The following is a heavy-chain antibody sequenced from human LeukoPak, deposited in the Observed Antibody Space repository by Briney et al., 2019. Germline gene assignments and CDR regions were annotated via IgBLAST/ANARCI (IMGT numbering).Heavy chain of an antibody. Sequence: SETLSLTCTVSGGSISSYYWSWIRQPPGKGLEWIGYIYYSGSTNYNPSLKSRVTISVDTSKNQFSLKLSSATAADTAVYYCARHYGDYVGWYFDLWGRGTLVTVSS. CDR3: ARHYGDYVGWYFDL. V-gene: IGHV4-59*08. CDR2: IYYSGST. CDR1: GGSISSYY. D-gene: IGHD4-17*01. J-gene: IGHJ2*01.